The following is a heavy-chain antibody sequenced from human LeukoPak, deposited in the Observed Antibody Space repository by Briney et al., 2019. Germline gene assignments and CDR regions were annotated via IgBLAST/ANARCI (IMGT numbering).Heavy chain of an antibody. V-gene: IGHV1-2*06. CDR1: RYTSIGYY. CDR2: ITPNSGVT. D-gene: IGHD6-13*01. CDR3: ARDRIAAAGQLYNGFDP. Sequence: ASLKGSCTAPRYTSIGYYIQCVRQAPVQGLERIGRITPNSGVTNYAQKFQGRATMTRDTSISTAYMELSRLRSDDTAVYYCARDRIAAAGQLYNGFDPWGQGTLVTVSS. J-gene: IGHJ5*02.